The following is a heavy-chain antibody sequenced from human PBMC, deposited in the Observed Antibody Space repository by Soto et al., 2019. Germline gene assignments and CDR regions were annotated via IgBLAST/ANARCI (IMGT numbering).Heavy chain of an antibody. J-gene: IGHJ5*02. D-gene: IGHD2-8*01. CDR2: IYPGDSET. CDR3: ARGFCTTTICDPWFDP. V-gene: IGHV5-51*01. Sequence: ESLKISCTGFGYSFTTYWIGWVRQSPGKGLEWVGIIYPGDSETRYSPSLEGQVTISVDKSITTAYLQWSSLKASDTVMYFCARGFCTTTICDPWFDPWGQGTLVTVSS. CDR1: GYSFTTYW.